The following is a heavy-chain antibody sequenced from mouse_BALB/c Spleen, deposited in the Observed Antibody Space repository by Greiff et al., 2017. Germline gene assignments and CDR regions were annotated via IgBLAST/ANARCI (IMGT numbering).Heavy chain of an antibody. CDR1: GFTFNTYA. V-gene: IGHV10-3*03. D-gene: IGHD2-10*02. CDR3: VREEYGNYAMDY. Sequence: EVKLMESGGGLVQPKGSLKLSCAASGFTFNTYAMHWVCQAPGKGLEWVARIRSKSNNYATYYADSVKDRFTISRDDSQSMLYLQMNNLKTEDTAMYYCVREEYGNYAMDYWGQGTSVTVSS. J-gene: IGHJ4*01. CDR2: IRSKSNNYAT.